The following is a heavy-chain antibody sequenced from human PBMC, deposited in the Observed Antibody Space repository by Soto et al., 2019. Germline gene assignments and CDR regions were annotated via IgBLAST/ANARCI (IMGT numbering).Heavy chain of an antibody. J-gene: IGHJ6*02. D-gene: IGHD6-13*01. CDR1: VDSITTYY. CDR3: ARYSNNWFQTEGMDV. V-gene: IGHV4-4*07. CDR2: IDTSGNT. Sequence: SETLSLTCTVSVDSITTYYWSWIRQPAGKGLEWIGRIDTSGNTNYNPSLKSRVTMSVDTSKKQFSLKLTSVTAADPAVYYCARYSNNWFQTEGMDVWGQGTTVTVSS.